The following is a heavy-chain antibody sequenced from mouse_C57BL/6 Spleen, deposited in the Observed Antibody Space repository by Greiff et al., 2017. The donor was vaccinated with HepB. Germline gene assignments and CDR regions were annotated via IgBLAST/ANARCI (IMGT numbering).Heavy chain of an antibody. CDR3: ARPYDGYYAWFAY. Sequence: EVQLQQSGPELVKPGASVKIPCKASGYTFTDYNMDWVKQSHGKSLEWIGDINPNNGGTIYNQKFKGKATLTVDKSSSTAYMELRSLTSEDTAVYYCARPYDGYYAWFAYWGQGTLVTVSA. D-gene: IGHD2-3*01. CDR2: INPNNGGT. J-gene: IGHJ3*01. CDR1: GYTFTDYN. V-gene: IGHV1-18*01.